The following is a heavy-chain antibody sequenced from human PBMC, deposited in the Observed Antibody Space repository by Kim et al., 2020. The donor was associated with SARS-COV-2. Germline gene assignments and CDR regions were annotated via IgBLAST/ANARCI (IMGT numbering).Heavy chain of an antibody. CDR2: ISAYGETK. V-gene: IGHV3-43*02. CDR3: VRASGWLPRY. J-gene: IGHJ4*02. D-gene: IGHD6-19*01. Sequence: GGSLRLSCAGSRFTFDHSAMHWVRQAPGKGLEWVSLISAYGETKYYADSVKGRFTISIDNSKNSVFLQMNSLRTEDTAFYYCVRASGWLPRYWSQGTLVTVSS. CDR1: RFTFDHSA.